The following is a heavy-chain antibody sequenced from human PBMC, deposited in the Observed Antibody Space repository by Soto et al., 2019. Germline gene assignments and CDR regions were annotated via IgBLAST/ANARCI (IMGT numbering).Heavy chain of an antibody. Sequence: GGSLRLSCAASGFTFSSYAMSWVRRAPGKGLEWVSAISGSGGSTYYADSVKGRFTISRDNSKNTLYLQMNSLRAEDTAVYYCANNTRITKIVVAISYYYGMDVWGQGTTVTVSS. CDR3: ANNTRITKIVVAISYYYGMDV. CDR2: ISGSGGST. D-gene: IGHD3-22*01. V-gene: IGHV3-23*01. CDR1: GFTFSSYA. J-gene: IGHJ6*02.